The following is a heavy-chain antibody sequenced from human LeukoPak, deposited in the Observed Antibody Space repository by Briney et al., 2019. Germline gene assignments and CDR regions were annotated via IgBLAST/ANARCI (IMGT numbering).Heavy chain of an antibody. D-gene: IGHD6-13*01. CDR3: ARDIEAAGLFLDY. J-gene: IGHJ4*02. CDR1: GFTFSSYW. CDR2: TKYDGSEK. V-gene: IGHV3-7*01. Sequence: PGGSLRLSCAASGFTFSSYWMSWVRQAPGKGLEWVANTKYDGSEKYYVDSVKGRFTISRDNAKNPLYLQMNSLRAEDTAVYYCARDIEAAGLFLDYWGQGTLVTVSS.